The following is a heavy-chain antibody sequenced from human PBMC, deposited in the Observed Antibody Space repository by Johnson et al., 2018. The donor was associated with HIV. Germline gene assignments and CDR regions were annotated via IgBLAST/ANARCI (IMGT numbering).Heavy chain of an antibody. Sequence: QVQLVESGGGVVQPGRSLRLSCAASGFTFSSYAMHWVRQAPGKGLEWVAVISYDGSNKYYADSVKGRFTISRDNSKNTLYLQMKSLKTEDTAMYYCTTDWPLRDLDWLFHDAFDIWGQGTMVTVAS. CDR3: TTDWPLRDLDWLFHDAFDI. CDR1: GFTFSSYA. J-gene: IGHJ3*02. CDR2: ISYDGSNK. D-gene: IGHD3-9*01. V-gene: IGHV3-30*04.